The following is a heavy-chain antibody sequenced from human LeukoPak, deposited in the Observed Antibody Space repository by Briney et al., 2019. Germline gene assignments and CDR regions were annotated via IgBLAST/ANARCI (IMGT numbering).Heavy chain of an antibody. V-gene: IGHV3-74*01. D-gene: IGHD1-14*01. CDR2: INADGSTA. J-gene: IGHJ3*01. CDR3: VVVVEPPDSDGFDV. Sequence: GGSLRLSCAVSGITLSNYGMSWVRQAPGKGLVWVSLINADGSTATYADSVKGRFTISRDNARNTLSLQMNSLTIEDTAVYYCVVVVEPPDSDGFDVWGQGTMITVSS. CDR1: GITLSNYG.